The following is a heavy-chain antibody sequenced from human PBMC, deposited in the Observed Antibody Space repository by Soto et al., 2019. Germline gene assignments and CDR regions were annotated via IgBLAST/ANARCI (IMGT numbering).Heavy chain of an antibody. CDR1: GGSMSGYY. CDR2: VYYSGTT. D-gene: IGHD3-22*01. J-gene: IGHJ3*02. Sequence: SETLSLTCSVSGGSMSGYYWSWIRQSPEKGLEWIGYVYYSGTTTYNPSLASRVTISIDRSRNQLSLKLTSVTAADTAVYFCARSSSGSAFDMWGQGTMVTVS. V-gene: IGHV4-59*08. CDR3: ARSSSGSAFDM.